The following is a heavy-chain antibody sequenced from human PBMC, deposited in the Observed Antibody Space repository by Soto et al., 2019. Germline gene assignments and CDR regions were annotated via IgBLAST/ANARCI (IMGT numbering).Heavy chain of an antibody. Sequence: SETLSLTCTVSGGSISSYYTRWIRQPTGKGLEWLGYIYYSGSTNYNPSLKSRVTISVDTSKNQFSLKLSSVTAADTAVYYCAGSGYHTGYWGQGTLVTVSS. J-gene: IGHJ4*02. CDR1: GGSISSYY. V-gene: IGHV4-59*01. CDR3: AGSGYHTGY. CDR2: IYYSGST. D-gene: IGHD5-12*01.